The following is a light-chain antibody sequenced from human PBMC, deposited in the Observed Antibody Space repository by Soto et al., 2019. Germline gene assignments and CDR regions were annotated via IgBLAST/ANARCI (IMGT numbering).Light chain of an antibody. CDR2: GAS. CDR3: QQYGRSPLT. Sequence: EIVLTQSPDTLSLSPGERATLSCRASQSVYSTYLAWYVQKHGQASRLLIYGASNRATGIPDRFSGSGSGTDFTLTISRLEPEDFAVYYCQQYGRSPLTFGGGTKV. CDR1: QSVYSTY. V-gene: IGKV3-20*01. J-gene: IGKJ4*01.